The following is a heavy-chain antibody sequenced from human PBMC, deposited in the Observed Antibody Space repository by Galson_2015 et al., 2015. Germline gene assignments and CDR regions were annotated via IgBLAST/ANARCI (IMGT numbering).Heavy chain of an antibody. V-gene: IGHV1-69*06. CDR3: ARRASCYDRRRTTCNYPIDY. D-gene: IGHD2-2*01. CDR2: IIPIFGTA. J-gene: IGHJ4*02. CDR1: GGTFSRYT. Sequence: SVKVSCKASGGTFSRYTISWVRQAPGQGLEWMGGIIPIFGTANYAQKFQGGVTITADKSTSTAYIELSSLRSEDTAVYYCARRASCYDRRRTTCNYPIDYWGQGTLVTVSS.